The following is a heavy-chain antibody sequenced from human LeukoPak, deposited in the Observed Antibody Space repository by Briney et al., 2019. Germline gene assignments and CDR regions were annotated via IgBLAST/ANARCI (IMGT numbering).Heavy chain of an antibody. V-gene: IGHV4-59*01. CDR1: GGSISSYY. J-gene: IGHJ3*02. Sequence: PSETLSLTCTVSGGSISSYYWSWIRQPPGKGLEWIGYIYYSGSTNYNPSLKSRVTISVDTSENQFSLKLSSVTAADTAVYYCARVPQATYYDFWSGPVDAFDIWGQGTMVTVSS. CDR2: IYYSGST. CDR3: ARVPQATYYDFWSGPVDAFDI. D-gene: IGHD3-3*01.